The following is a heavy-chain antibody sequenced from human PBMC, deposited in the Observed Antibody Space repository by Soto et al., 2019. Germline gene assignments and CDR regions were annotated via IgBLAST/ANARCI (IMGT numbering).Heavy chain of an antibody. D-gene: IGHD6-13*01. V-gene: IGHV3-15*01. CDR3: RGSLRAAAEGWFVP. CDR2: IKSKTDGGTT. J-gene: IGHJ5*02. Sequence: GGSLRLSCAASGFTFSNAWMSWVRQAPGKGLEWVGRIKSKTDGGTTDYAAPVKGRFTISRDDSKNTLYLQMNSLKTEDTAVYYCRGSLRAAAEGWFVPWGQGTLVTVSS. CDR1: GFTFSNAW.